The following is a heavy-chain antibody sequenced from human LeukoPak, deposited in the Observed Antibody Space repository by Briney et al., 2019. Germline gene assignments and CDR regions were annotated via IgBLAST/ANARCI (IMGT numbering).Heavy chain of an antibody. CDR2: ISLTGLT. CDR3: AGAVAGGGYYFDY. V-gene: IGHV4-4*02. CDR1: GGSISNINW. D-gene: IGHD6-19*01. Sequence: MTSETLSLTCGVSGGSISNINWWSWVRQPPGQGLEWIGEISLTGLTHYNPSLESRVTVSLDKSKNQLSLNLTSVTAADTAVYYCAGAVAGGGYYFDYWGQGTLVTVSS. J-gene: IGHJ4*02.